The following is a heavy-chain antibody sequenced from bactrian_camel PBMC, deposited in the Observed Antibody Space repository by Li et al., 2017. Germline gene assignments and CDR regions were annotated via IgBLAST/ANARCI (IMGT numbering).Heavy chain of an antibody. V-gene: IGHV3S53*01. CDR2: IDTDGNT. CDR1: GYTGRPVC. Sequence: HVQLVESGGGSVQAGGSLRLSCAASGYTGRPVCMGWFRQAPGKEREGVASIDTDGNTKYADSVKDRFIISRDNAKNTVALQMNGLKPEDTAMYYCAARSLPGVVPPLAESSYNIWGQGTQVTVS. CDR3: AARSLPGVVPPLAESSYNI. J-gene: IGHJ4*01. D-gene: IGHD7*01.